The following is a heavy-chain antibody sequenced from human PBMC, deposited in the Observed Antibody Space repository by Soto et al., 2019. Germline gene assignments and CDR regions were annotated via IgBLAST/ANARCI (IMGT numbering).Heavy chain of an antibody. D-gene: IGHD2-2*01. CDR1: GYTFTSYA. CDR3: ATAIADDAFDI. CDR2: INAGNGNT. Sequence: ASVKVSCKASGYTFTSYAMHWVRQAPGQRLEWMGWINAGNGNTKYSQKFQGRVTITRDTSASTAYMELSSLRFEDTAVYFCATAIADDAFDIWGRGTMVTVSS. J-gene: IGHJ3*02. V-gene: IGHV1-3*01.